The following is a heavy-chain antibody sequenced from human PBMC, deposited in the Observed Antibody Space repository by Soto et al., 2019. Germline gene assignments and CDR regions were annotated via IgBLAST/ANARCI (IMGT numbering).Heavy chain of an antibody. CDR2: IDTYGSAT. J-gene: IGHJ3*02. Sequence: PGGSLRLSCAASGFTFFTYTMNWVRQAPGKGLVWVSRIDTYGSATKYADSVEGRFSISKDNAENTLYLQMNNLRADDTAVYYCVRVLKSIGWDNDVFDIWGQGTMVTVSS. D-gene: IGHD6-19*01. CDR3: VRVLKSIGWDNDVFDI. CDR1: GFTFFTYT. V-gene: IGHV3-74*01.